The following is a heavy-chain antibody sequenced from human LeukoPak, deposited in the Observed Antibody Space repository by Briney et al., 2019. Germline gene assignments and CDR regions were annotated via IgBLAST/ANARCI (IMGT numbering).Heavy chain of an antibody. CDR3: ARDVYGSGKNWFDP. CDR1: GSTFSSYS. Sequence: GGSLRLSXAASGSTFSSYSMNWVRQAPGKGLEWVSYISSSSSTIYYADSVKGRFTISRDNAKNSLYLQMNSLRAEDTAVYYCARDVYGSGKNWFDPWGQGTLVTVSS. CDR2: ISSSSSTI. V-gene: IGHV3-48*01. J-gene: IGHJ5*02. D-gene: IGHD3-10*01.